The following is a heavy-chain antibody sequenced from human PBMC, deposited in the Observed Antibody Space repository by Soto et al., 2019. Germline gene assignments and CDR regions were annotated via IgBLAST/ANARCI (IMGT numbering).Heavy chain of an antibody. CDR1: GFTFSNYA. CDR3: VKVSRWCSSTSCYNWFDP. CDR2: ITSNGGST. V-gene: IGHV3-64D*06. Sequence: GGSLRLSCSAYGFTFSNYAMHWVRQAPGKGLEYVSAITSNGGSTYYADSVKGRFTISRDNSKNTLYLQMSSLRVEDTAVYYCVKVSRWCSSTSCYNWFDPWGQGTLVTVSS. D-gene: IGHD2-2*01. J-gene: IGHJ5*02.